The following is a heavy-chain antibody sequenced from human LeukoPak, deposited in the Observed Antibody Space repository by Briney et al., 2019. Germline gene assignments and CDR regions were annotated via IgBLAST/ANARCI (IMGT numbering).Heavy chain of an antibody. CDR1: GASISSYY. J-gene: IGHJ4*02. CDR3: ARHERDDYKYALVY. Sequence: SETLSLTCTVSGASISSYYWGWIRQPPGKGLEWIGYIYYSGSTNYIPSLKSRVTMSVDTSKNQFSLKLSSVTAADTAVYYCARHERDDYKYALVYWGQGTLVTVSS. D-gene: IGHD5-24*01. CDR2: IYYSGST. V-gene: IGHV4-59*08.